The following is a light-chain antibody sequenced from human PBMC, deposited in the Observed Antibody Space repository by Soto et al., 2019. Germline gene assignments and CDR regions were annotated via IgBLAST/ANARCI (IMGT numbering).Light chain of an antibody. CDR1: SSDVGGYNY. CDR3: CSYAGSYVV. CDR2: DVS. V-gene: IGLV2-11*01. Sequence: QSALTQPRSVSGSPGQSVTISCTGTSSDVGGYNYVSWYQQHPGKAPKLMIYDVSKRPSGVPDRFSGSKSGNTASLTISGLHAEDEDDYYCCSYAGSYVVFGTGTKVTVL. J-gene: IGLJ1*01.